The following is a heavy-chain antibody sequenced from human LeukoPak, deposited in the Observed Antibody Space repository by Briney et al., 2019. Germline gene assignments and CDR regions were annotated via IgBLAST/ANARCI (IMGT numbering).Heavy chain of an antibody. CDR1: KSNFNSYG. CDR2: ISGSGGST. J-gene: IGHJ3*02. D-gene: IGHD4-17*01. Sequence: GGSLRLSCTTSKSNFNSYGMTWVRQAPGKGLEWVSSISGSGGSTQYAASVQGRFTISRDNSKNTLYLQMNSLRAEDPAVYYCAKDPNGDYIGTFDIWGQGTMVTVSS. CDR3: AKDPNGDYIGTFDI. V-gene: IGHV3-23*01.